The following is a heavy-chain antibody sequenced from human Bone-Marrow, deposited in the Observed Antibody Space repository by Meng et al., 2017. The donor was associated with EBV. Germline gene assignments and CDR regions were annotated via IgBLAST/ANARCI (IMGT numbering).Heavy chain of an antibody. CDR1: GFSFSSYA. J-gene: IGHJ4*02. V-gene: IGHV3-23*01. CDR2: INPDGSVI. Sequence: EVQLLGSGGEVVQPGVSLRLSCAASGFSFSSYAMSWVRQAPGKGLEWVSRINPDGSVINYADSVKGRFTISRDNAKNSLYLQMNSLRAEDTAVYYCARDPLGSSLDYWGQGTLVTASS. CDR3: ARDPLGSSLDY. D-gene: IGHD6-13*01.